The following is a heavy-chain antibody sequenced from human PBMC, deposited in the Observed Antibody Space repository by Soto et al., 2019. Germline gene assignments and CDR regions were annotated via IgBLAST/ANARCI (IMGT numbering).Heavy chain of an antibody. Sequence: QVQLVQSGAEVKKPGASVKVSCKTSGYTYSKYIIAWVRQTPGQGLEWMGWISGYNGDTQYAPELQGRVTFTSETSRRTAYMELSSLTSDDTAVYYSVREFLAGSLDNWGQGTRVTVSS. V-gene: IGHV1-18*04. CDR3: VREFLAGSLDN. D-gene: IGHD6-19*01. CDR2: ISGYNGDT. J-gene: IGHJ4*02. CDR1: GYTYSKYI.